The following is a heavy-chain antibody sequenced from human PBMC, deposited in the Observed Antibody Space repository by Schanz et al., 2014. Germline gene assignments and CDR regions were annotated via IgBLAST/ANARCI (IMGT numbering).Heavy chain of an antibody. CDR3: ARAGQDYSDSSGYATYYFGN. D-gene: IGHD3-22*01. CDR2: IIPILDIT. Sequence: QVHLVQSGSELKKPGASVKVSCKASGYTFTSYGVSWVRQAPGQGLEWMGTIIPILDITNYAQKFQGRVTITADKSTSTAYMELSNLRSEDTAVYYCARAGQDYSDSSGYATYYFGNWGQGTLVTVSS. CDR1: GYTFTSYG. V-gene: IGHV1-69*09. J-gene: IGHJ4*02.